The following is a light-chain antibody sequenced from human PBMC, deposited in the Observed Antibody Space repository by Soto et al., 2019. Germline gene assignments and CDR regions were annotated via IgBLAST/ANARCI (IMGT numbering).Light chain of an antibody. V-gene: IGKV3-11*01. CDR1: QTVDNY. CDR2: DAS. CDR3: QHRRNWPLT. Sequence: EIVLTQSPATLSLSPGERATLSCRASQTVDNYIAWYQQKPGQAPRLLIYDASNRATGIPARFSGSGSGTDFTLTISSLEPEDFAVYYCQHRRNWPLTFGGGTKVEIK. J-gene: IGKJ4*01.